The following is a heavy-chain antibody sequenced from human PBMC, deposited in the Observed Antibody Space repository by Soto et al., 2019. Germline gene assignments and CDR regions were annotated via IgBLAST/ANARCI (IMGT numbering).Heavy chain of an antibody. J-gene: IGHJ6*02. D-gene: IGHD4-17*01. V-gene: IGHV6-1*01. CDR3: ARDPGYGDYVYYYYYGMDV. CDR1: GDSVSSNSAA. Sequence: PSQTLSLTCAISGDSVSSNSAAWNWIRQSPSRGLEWLGRTYYRSKWYNDYAVSVKSRITINPDTSKNQFSLQLNSVTPEDTAVYYCARDPGYGDYVYYYYYGMDVWGQGTTVTVSS. CDR2: TYYRSKWYN.